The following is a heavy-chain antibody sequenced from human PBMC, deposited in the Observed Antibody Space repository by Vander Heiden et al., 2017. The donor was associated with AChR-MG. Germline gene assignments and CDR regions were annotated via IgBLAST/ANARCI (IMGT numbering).Heavy chain of an antibody. J-gene: IGHJ6*02. CDR1: GGTFSSYA. Sequence: QVQLVQSGADVKKPGSSVKVSCKAPGGTFSSYAISWVRQAPGQGLEWMGGIIPIFGTANYAQKFQGRVTITADESTRTAYMELSSLRSEDTAVYYCARDRNWNSYGYGMDVWGQGTTVTVSS. V-gene: IGHV1-69*01. CDR3: ARDRNWNSYGYGMDV. D-gene: IGHD1-7*01. CDR2: IIPIFGTA.